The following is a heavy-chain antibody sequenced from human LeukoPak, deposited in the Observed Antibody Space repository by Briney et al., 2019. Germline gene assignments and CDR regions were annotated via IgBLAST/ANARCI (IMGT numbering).Heavy chain of an antibody. D-gene: IGHD1-7*01. V-gene: IGHV3-23*01. J-gene: IGHJ4*02. CDR2: ISGSGTGT. CDR1: GFTFSSSA. Sequence: PGGSLRLSCAASGFTFSSSAMSWVRQAPGKGLYWVSAISGSGTGTYYADSVKGRFTISRDNSKNTLYLQMNSLRAEDTAVYHCAKEGGTGTRFDYWGQGTLVTVSS. CDR3: AKEGGTGTRFDY.